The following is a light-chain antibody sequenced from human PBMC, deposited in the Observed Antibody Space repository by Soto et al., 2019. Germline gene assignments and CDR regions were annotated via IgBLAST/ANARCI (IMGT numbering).Light chain of an antibody. Sequence: QSALTQPRSVSGSPGQSVTISCTGTSSDVGGYNYVSWYQQHPGKAPQLMIYDVSKRPSGVPDRFSGSKSGNTASLTISGLQAEDEADYYCCSYAGSYTVLFGGGTQLTVL. CDR2: DVS. J-gene: IGLJ2*01. CDR3: CSYAGSYTVL. CDR1: SSDVGGYNY. V-gene: IGLV2-11*01.